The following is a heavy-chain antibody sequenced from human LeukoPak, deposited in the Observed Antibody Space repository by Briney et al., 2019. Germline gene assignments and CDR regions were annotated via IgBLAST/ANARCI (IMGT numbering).Heavy chain of an antibody. CDR3: ARDLYRTVVVPLYFDY. Sequence: GGSLGLSCAASGFTFSRYWMSWVRQAPGKGLEWVANIKLDGSEKYYVDSVKGRFTISRDNAKNSLYLQMNSLRAEDTAVYYCARDLYRTVVVPLYFDYWGQGTLVTVSS. CDR2: IKLDGSEK. J-gene: IGHJ4*02. CDR1: GFTFSRYW. V-gene: IGHV3-7*01. D-gene: IGHD3-22*01.